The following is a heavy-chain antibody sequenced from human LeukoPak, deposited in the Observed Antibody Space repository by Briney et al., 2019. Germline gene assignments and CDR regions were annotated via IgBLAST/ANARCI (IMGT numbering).Heavy chain of an antibody. CDR2: IYYSGST. J-gene: IGHJ4*02. CDR1: GGSMSTSSYY. Sequence: PSETLSLTCTVSGGSMSTSSYYWGWIRQPPGKGLEWIGSIYYSGSTCYNPSLKSRVTISVDTAKNQFSLRLRSATAADTAVYYCVRHFRYGWNEPFGYWGQGSLVTVSS. CDR3: VRHFRYGWNEPFGY. D-gene: IGHD1-20*01. V-gene: IGHV4-39*01.